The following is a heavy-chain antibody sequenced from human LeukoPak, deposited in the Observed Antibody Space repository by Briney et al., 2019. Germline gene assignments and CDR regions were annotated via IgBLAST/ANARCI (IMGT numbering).Heavy chain of an antibody. CDR1: GFTFSSYG. D-gene: IGHD5-18*01. V-gene: IGHV3-30*18. Sequence: GGSLRLSCAASGFTFSSYGMHWVRQAPGKGLEWVAVISYDGSNKYYADSAKGRFTISRDNSKNTLYLQMNSLRAEDTAVYYCAKGTIGGYSYGYLDYWGQGTLVTVSS. CDR3: AKGTIGGYSYGYLDY. J-gene: IGHJ4*02. CDR2: ISYDGSNK.